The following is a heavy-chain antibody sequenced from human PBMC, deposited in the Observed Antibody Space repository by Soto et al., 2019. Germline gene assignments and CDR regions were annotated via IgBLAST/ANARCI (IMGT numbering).Heavy chain of an antibody. CDR3: AKEGNPIAAAGTYY. D-gene: IGHD6-13*01. V-gene: IGHV3-74*01. Sequence: GGSLRLSCAAPGFTVSRYWRRWVRQVPGKALVWVXRXNXXXSXTXXXDXXXXRFTISRDNAKNTLYLQMKSLRAEDTAVYYCAKEGNPIAAAGTYYWGQGTLLTVSS. CDR2: XNXXXSXT. J-gene: IGHJ4*02. CDR1: GFTVSRYW.